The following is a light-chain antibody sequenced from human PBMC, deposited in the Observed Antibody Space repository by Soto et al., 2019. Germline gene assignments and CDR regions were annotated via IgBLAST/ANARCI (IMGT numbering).Light chain of an antibody. CDR2: EVS. J-gene: IGLJ3*02. CDR1: SSDVGAYNY. V-gene: IGLV2-8*01. Sequence: QSVLTQPPSASGSPGQSVTISCTGTSSDVGAYNYVSWYQQYPGKAPKLMIYEVSKRPSGVPDRFSGSKSGKTASLTGSGLQPEDEADYYCTSYAGSNIWVFGGGTKLTVL. CDR3: TSYAGSNIWV.